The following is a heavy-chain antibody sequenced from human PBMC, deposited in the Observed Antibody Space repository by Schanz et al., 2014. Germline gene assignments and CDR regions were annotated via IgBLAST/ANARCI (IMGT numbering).Heavy chain of an antibody. D-gene: IGHD6-13*01. Sequence: QVLQVQSGSELKKPGTSVKVSCKASGYTFIDYYMHWVRQAPGQGLEWMGRIVPIAGITNYAQRFQGRVTITADKSSDTAYMELSSLRSEDTAVYYCASSGAGYSSSWDFDYWGQGTLVTVSS. CDR1: GYTFIDYY. V-gene: IGHV1-46*01. J-gene: IGHJ4*02. CDR3: ASSGAGYSSSWDFDY. CDR2: IVPIAGIT.